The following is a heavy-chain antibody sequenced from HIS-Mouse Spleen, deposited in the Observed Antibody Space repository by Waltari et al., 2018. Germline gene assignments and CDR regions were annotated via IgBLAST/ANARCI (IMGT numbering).Heavy chain of an antibody. Sequence: QVQLVESGGGVVQPGRSLRLSCAASGFTFSSYAMHWVRQAPGKGVEGVAVISYDGSNKYYAASVKGRFTISRDNSKNTLYLQMNSLRAEDTAVYYCARDMSTVVTSLFDYW. CDR3: ARDMSTVVTSLFDY. J-gene: IGHJ4*01. D-gene: IGHD2-21*02. V-gene: IGHV3-30-3*01. CDR1: GFTFSSYA. CDR2: ISYDGSNK.